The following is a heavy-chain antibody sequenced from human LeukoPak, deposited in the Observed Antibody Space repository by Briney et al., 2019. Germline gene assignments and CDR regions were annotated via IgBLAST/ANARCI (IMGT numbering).Heavy chain of an antibody. CDR1: GFTFSIYG. J-gene: IGHJ4*02. CDR3: AKDNSGWAFDY. V-gene: IGHV3-30*02. Sequence: GGSLRLSCAASGFTFSIYGMHWVRQAPGKGLEWVAFIPYDGSNKYYADSVKGRFNISRDNSKNTLFLQMNSLRAEDKAVYYCAKDNSGWAFDYWGQGTLVTVSS. CDR2: IPYDGSNK. D-gene: IGHD6-19*01.